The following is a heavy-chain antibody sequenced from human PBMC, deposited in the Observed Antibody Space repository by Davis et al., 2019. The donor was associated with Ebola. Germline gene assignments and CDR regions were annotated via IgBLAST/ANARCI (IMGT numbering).Heavy chain of an antibody. J-gene: IGHJ3*02. CDR2: ISSSSTYI. V-gene: IGHV3-21*01. Sequence: GESLKISCAASGLTFSSYGMNWVRQAPGKGLEWVSSISSSSTYIYYADSVEGRFAISRDNAKKSLYLQMNSLRAEDTAVYYCARETAWLVRAFDIWGQGTMVTVSS. D-gene: IGHD6-19*01. CDR1: GLTFSSYG. CDR3: ARETAWLVRAFDI.